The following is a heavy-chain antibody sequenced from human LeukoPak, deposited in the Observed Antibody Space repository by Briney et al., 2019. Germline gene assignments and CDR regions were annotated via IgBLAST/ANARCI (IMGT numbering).Heavy chain of an antibody. Sequence: SETLSLTCTVSGGSISSYYWSWIRQPPGKGLEWIGYIYYSGSTNYNPSLKSRVTMSVDTSKNQFSLKLSSVTAADTAVYYCARDGNDSSGYYFDYWGQGTLVAVSS. J-gene: IGHJ4*02. CDR2: IYYSGST. D-gene: IGHD3-22*01. CDR1: GGSISSYY. V-gene: IGHV4-59*12. CDR3: ARDGNDSSGYYFDY.